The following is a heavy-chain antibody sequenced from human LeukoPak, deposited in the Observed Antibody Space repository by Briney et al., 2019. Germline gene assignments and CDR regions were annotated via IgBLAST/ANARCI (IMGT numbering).Heavy chain of an antibody. CDR3: ARGTGVPFWGY. J-gene: IGHJ4*02. CDR2: IKQDGSEK. V-gene: IGHV3-7*01. CDR1: GFTFSSYA. Sequence: PGGSLRLSCVASGFTFSSYAMSWVRQAPGKGLEWVANIKQDGSEKEYADSVKGRFTISRDNAKNSLFLQVNSLRAEDTAMYYCARGTGVPFWGYWGQGTLVTVSS. D-gene: IGHD3-16*01.